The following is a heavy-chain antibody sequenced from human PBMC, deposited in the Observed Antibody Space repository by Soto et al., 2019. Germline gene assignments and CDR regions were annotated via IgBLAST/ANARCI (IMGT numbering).Heavy chain of an antibody. J-gene: IGHJ6*02. D-gene: IGHD5-18*01. CDR1: GFTFSSYG. V-gene: IGHV3-33*01. Sequence: QVQLVESGGGVVQPGRSLRLSCAASGFTFSSYGMHWVRQAPGKGLEWVAVIWYDGSNKYYADSVKGRFTIYRDNSKNTLYLQMNSLRAEDTAVYYCARDLDTAMVTPETNYYYYYGMDVWGQGTTVTVSS. CDR2: IWYDGSNK. CDR3: ARDLDTAMVTPETNYYYYYGMDV.